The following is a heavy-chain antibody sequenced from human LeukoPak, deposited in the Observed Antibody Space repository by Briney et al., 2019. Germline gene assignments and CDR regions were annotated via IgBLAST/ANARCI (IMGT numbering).Heavy chain of an antibody. Sequence: GGSLRLSCAASGFTFSNYWMHWARQAPGKGLVWVSRINSDGSSTNYADSVKGRFTISRDNDKNTLYLQMNSLRAEDTAVYYCARGLSGYASSLGYWGQGTLVTVSS. CDR3: ARGLSGYASSLGY. V-gene: IGHV3-74*01. CDR1: GFTFSNYW. D-gene: IGHD6-6*01. CDR2: INSDGSST. J-gene: IGHJ4*02.